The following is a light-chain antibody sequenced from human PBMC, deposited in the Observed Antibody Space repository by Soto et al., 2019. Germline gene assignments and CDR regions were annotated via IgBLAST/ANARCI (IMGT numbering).Light chain of an antibody. V-gene: IGKV3-20*01. J-gene: IGKJ4*01. CDR2: DAI. CDR3: QQYDAWPLT. CDR1: QSVSSSS. Sequence: EIVLTQSPGTLSLSPGERATLSCRASQSVSSSSLTWYQKKPGQTPRLLIYDAIIRAPDVPARFSGSWSGTEFTLTINSLQSEDFAVYYCQQYDAWPLTFGGGTKVDIK.